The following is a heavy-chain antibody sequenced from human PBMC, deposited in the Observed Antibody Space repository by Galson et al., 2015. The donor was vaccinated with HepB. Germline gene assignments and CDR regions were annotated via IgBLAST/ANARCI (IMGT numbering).Heavy chain of an antibody. CDR3: ARGGEDNIAYYYNYFDY. CDR1: GYTFTSHS. Sequence: SVKVYCKASGYTFTSHSMNWVRQAPGQGLEWMGWINTNTGNPTYAQGFTGRFVFSLDTSVSTAYLQISSLKAEDTAVYYCARGGEDNIAYYYNYFDYWGQGTLVTVSS. CDR2: INTNTGNP. J-gene: IGHJ4*02. D-gene: IGHD3-22*01. V-gene: IGHV7-4-1*02.